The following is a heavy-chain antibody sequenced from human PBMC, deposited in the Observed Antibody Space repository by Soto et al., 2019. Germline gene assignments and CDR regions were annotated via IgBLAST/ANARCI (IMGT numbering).Heavy chain of an antibody. J-gene: IGHJ4*02. V-gene: IGHV3-48*01. CDR3: AKGDLWGNWNYDDY. CDR2: IGSRSATI. CDR1: GFAFSSYG. D-gene: IGHD1-7*01. Sequence: PGGSLRLSCAASGFAFSSYGMNWVRQAPGKGLEWVSYIGSRSATIYYADSVKGRFTISRDNAKNSLFLQMNSLRAEDTAVYYCAKGDLWGNWNYDDYWGQGTLVTVSS.